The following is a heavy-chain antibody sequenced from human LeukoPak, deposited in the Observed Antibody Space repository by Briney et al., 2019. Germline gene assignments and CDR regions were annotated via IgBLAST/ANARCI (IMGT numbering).Heavy chain of an antibody. D-gene: IGHD2-15*01. V-gene: IGHV3-23*01. CDR1: GFTFSNYA. CDR3: AKDRIVVVPASDY. Sequence: GGSLRLSCAASGFTFSNYAMSWVRQAPGKGLEWVSVISGSGGSTYYADSVKSRFTISRDNSKNTLYLQMNSLRAEDTAVYFCAKDRIVVVPASDYWGQGTLVSVSS. CDR2: ISGSGGST. J-gene: IGHJ4*02.